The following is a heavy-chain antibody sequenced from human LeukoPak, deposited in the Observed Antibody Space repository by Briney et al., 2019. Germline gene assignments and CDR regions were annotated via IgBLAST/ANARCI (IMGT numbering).Heavy chain of an antibody. V-gene: IGHV3-20*04. CDR3: ARDFYLGSV. CDR2: LNWNGGST. Sequence: GGSLRLSCAASGFTFVDYGMSWVRQAPGHGLEWVSGLNWNGGSTGYADSVKGRFTISRDNAKNSLYLQMNSLRAEDTALYYCARDFYLGSVWGQGTLVTVSS. D-gene: IGHD7-27*01. J-gene: IGHJ4*02. CDR1: GFTFVDYG.